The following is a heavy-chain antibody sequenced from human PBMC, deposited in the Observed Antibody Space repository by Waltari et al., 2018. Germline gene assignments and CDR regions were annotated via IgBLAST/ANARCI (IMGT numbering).Heavy chain of an antibody. CDR2: VSPNSGDT. CDR3: ATQGFDY. CDR1: GYTFTSYD. Sequence: QVQLVQSGPEVKKPGASVMVSCKASGYTFTSYDINWVRQATGQGLEWVGWVSPNSGDTGHAQKFQGRVTITRDTSISTAYMELSSLRSEDTAVYYCATQGFDYWGQGTLVTVSS. V-gene: IGHV1-8*02. J-gene: IGHJ4*02.